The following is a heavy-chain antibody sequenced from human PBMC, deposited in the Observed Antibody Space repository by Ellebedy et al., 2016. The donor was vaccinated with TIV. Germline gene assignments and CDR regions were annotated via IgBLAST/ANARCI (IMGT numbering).Heavy chain of an antibody. J-gene: IGHJ6*02. CDR1: AYTFTVYY. CDR3: ARYCSSPSCYVENYSYYGMDV. D-gene: IGHD2-2*01. Sequence: AASVKVSCKASAYTFTVYYMHWVRQAPGQGLEWMGWINPNGGGTNYAQKFQGRVTMTRATSISTAYMELSGLRSDDTAVYYCARYCSSPSCYVENYSYYGMDVWGQGTTVTVSS. V-gene: IGHV1-2*02. CDR2: INPNGGGT.